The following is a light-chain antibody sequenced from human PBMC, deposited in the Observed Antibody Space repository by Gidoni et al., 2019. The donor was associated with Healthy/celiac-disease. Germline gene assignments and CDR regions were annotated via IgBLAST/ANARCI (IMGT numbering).Light chain of an antibody. CDR2: GAS. CDR1: QSVRSSD. V-gene: IGKV3-20*01. J-gene: IGKJ2*01. CDR3: QQYGSSPRYT. Sequence: DIVLTQSPGTLSLSPGERATLSCRASQSVRSSDLAWYQQQPGQAPRLLIYGASSRATGIPDRFSGSGSGTDFTLTISRLEPEDFAVYYCQQYGSSPRYTFGQGTKLEIK.